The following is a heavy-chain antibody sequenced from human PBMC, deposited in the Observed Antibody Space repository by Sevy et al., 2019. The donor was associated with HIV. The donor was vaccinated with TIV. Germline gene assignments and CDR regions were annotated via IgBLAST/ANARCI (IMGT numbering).Heavy chain of an antibody. D-gene: IGHD6-19*01. CDR1: GYTLTELS. J-gene: IGHJ4*02. CDR3: ATATQIAVAAHFDY. CDR2: FDPEDGET. V-gene: IGHV1-24*01. Sequence: ASVKGSCKVSGYTLTELSMHWVRQAPGKGLEWMGGFDPEDGETIYAQKFQGRVTMTEDTSTDTAYMELSSLRSEDTAVYYCATATQIAVAAHFDYWGQGTLVTVSS.